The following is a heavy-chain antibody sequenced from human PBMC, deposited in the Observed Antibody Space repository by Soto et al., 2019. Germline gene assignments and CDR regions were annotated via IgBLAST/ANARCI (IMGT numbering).Heavy chain of an antibody. CDR1: GFTFSSYA. CDR2: ISGSGGST. D-gene: IGHD2-15*01. CDR3: AKEPNIVVVVAATYFDY. Sequence: GGSLRLSCAASGFTFSSYAMSWVRQAPGKGLEWVSAISGSGGSTYYADSVKGRFTISRDNSKNTLYLQMNSLRAEDTAVYYCAKEPNIVVVVAATYFDYWGQGTLVTVSS. J-gene: IGHJ4*02. V-gene: IGHV3-23*01.